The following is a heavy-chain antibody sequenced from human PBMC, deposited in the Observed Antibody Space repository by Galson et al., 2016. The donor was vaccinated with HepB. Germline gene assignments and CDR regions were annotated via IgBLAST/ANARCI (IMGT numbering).Heavy chain of an antibody. CDR3: AKDMTTMVRGVMHY. D-gene: IGHD3-10*01. CDR2: ISSASSIK. CDR1: GFTFNTYG. V-gene: IGHV3-48*04. Sequence: SLRLSCADSGFTFNTYGMNWVRQAPGKGLEWVSYISSASSIKYYADSVKGRFTISRDNAKNSLYLQMNSLRAEDTALYYCAKDMTTMVRGVMHYWGQGTLVTVSS. J-gene: IGHJ4*02.